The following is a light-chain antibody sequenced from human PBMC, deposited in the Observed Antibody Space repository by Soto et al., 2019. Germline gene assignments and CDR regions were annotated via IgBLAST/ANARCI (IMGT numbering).Light chain of an antibody. Sequence: EIVLTQSPGTLSLSPGERATLSCRASQSVSSSYLAWYQQKPGQAPRLLIYGASSRATGTPDRFSGNGSGTDFTLTISRLEPEDFAVYYCHQYGSTPFTFGPGTKVDIK. CDR2: GAS. CDR1: QSVSSSY. J-gene: IGKJ3*01. V-gene: IGKV3-20*01. CDR3: HQYGSTPFT.